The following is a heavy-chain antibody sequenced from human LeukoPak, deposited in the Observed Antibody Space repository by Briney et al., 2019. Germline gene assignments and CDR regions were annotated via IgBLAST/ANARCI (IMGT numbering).Heavy chain of an antibody. CDR2: ISSSSSYI. CDR1: GFTFSSYS. CDR3: ARGIDSSGYYFGH. Sequence: GGSLRLSCAASGFTFSSYSMNWVRQAPGKGLEWVSSISSSSSYIYYADSVKGRFTTSRDNAKNSLYLQMNSLRAEDTAVYYCARGIDSSGYYFGHWGQGTLVTVSS. D-gene: IGHD3-22*01. J-gene: IGHJ1*01. V-gene: IGHV3-21*01.